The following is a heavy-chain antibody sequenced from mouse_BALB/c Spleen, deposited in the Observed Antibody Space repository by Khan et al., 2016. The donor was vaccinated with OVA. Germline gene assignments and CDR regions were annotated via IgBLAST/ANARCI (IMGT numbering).Heavy chain of an antibody. CDR3: ARSSYRYAFVY. CDR1: GDSITSGF. Sequence: EVQLEESGPSLVQPSQTLSLTCSVTGDSITSGFWSWIRKFPGNKLEYMGYMIYSGYTYYNPSLNGRFSITRPTSKTTYYLQLNSVTTEDTATYFCARSSYRYAFVYWGQGTLVTVSA. CDR2: MIYSGYT. J-gene: IGHJ3*01. D-gene: IGHD2-14*01. V-gene: IGHV3-8*02.